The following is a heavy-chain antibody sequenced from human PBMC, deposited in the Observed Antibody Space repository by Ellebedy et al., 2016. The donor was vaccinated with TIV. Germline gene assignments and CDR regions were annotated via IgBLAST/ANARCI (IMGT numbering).Heavy chain of an antibody. CDR2: INGGDGNA. Sequence: AASVKVSCKASGYAFTHYGFHWVRQAPGQGLEWLAWINGGDGNAKYSWNFQGRVSFTRDTSATTAYMELSSLTSEETAVYYCGRSGDGWGIEFWGKGTLVTVSS. CDR3: GRSGDGWGIEF. D-gene: IGHD3-10*01. J-gene: IGHJ4*02. CDR1: GYAFTHYG. V-gene: IGHV1-3*01.